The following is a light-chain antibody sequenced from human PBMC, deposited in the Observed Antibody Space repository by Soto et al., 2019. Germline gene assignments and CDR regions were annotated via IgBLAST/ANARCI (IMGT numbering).Light chain of an antibody. J-gene: IGLJ3*02. CDR2: DVT. CDR1: SSDVGAYNY. CDR3: CSYAGSSLWV. Sequence: QSALTQPRSVSGSPGQSVTISCTGTSSDVGAYNYVSWYQHHPGKAPTLVIYDVTKRPSGVPDRFAGSKSDNTASLTISGLQAEDEADYYCCSYAGSSLWVFGGGTKLTVL. V-gene: IGLV2-11*01.